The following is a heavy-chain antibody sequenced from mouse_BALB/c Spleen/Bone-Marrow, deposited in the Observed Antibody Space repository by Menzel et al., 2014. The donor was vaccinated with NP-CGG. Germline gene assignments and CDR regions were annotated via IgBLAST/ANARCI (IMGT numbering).Heavy chain of an antibody. V-gene: IGHV14-3*02. CDR2: IDPANGNT. CDR1: GFNIKDTY. Sequence: EVQLQQSGAELVKPGASVKLSCTASGFNIKDTYMHWVKQRPEQGLEWIGRIDPANGNTKYDPKFQGKAAITADTSSNTAYLQLSSLTSEDTAVYYCARYGNYCYAMDYWGQGTSVTVSS. D-gene: IGHD2-1*01. CDR3: ARYGNYCYAMDY. J-gene: IGHJ4*01.